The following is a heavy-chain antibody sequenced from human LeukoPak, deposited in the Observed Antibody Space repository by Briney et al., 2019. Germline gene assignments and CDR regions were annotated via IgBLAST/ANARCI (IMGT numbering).Heavy chain of an antibody. V-gene: IGHV3-74*01. CDR1: GLTFSSYW. D-gene: IGHD1-26*01. CDR2: INSDGSST. Sequence: GGSLRLSCAASGLTFSSYWMHWVCQAPGKGLVWVSRINSDGSSTSYADSVKGRFTVSRDNAKNTLYLQMNSLRAEDTAVYYCARATGSYYSLGYWGQGTLVTVSS. J-gene: IGHJ4*02. CDR3: ARATGSYYSLGY.